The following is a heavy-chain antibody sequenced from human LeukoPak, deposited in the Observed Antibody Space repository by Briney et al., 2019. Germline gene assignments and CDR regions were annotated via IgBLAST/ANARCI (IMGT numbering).Heavy chain of an antibody. CDR1: GGSLSDYY. CDR3: ARLRRSRLAEFDY. D-gene: IGHD3-3*02. Sequence: SETLSLTCAVYGGSLSDYYWSWIRQSPGKGLEWIGEISHRGRTYYNLSLKSRVTISIDTSKNQFSLKLSSLTAADTAVYYCARLRRSRLAEFDYWGQGTLVTVSS. J-gene: IGHJ4*02. CDR2: ISHRGRT. V-gene: IGHV4-34*01.